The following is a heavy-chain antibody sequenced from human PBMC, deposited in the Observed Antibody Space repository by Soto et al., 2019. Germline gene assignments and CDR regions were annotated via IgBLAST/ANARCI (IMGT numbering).Heavy chain of an antibody. V-gene: IGHV3-33*01. D-gene: IGHD4-4*01. Sequence: PGGSLRLSCAASGFTFSSYGMHWVRQAPGKGLEWVAVIWYDGSNKYYADSVKGRFTISRDNSKNTLYLQMNSLRAEDTAVYYCASSEGNPAGYYYYYYGMDVWGQGTTVTVSS. CDR1: GFTFSSYG. CDR3: ASSEGNPAGYYYYYYGMDV. J-gene: IGHJ6*02. CDR2: IWYDGSNK.